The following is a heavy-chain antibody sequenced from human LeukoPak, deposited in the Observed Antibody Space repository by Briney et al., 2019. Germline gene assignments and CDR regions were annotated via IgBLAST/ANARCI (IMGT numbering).Heavy chain of an antibody. Sequence: GGSLRLSCAAAKSSLSAWAMHWVRQAPDKGLEWVAVISHDGSKKYHEESAKGRFTISRDNSNNTLFLQMNSLRTEDTAVYYCAKGLDSSSFFDYWGQGTLVTVSS. CDR1: KSSLSAWA. CDR2: ISHDGSKK. CDR3: AKGLDSSSFFDY. J-gene: IGHJ4*02. D-gene: IGHD6-13*01. V-gene: IGHV3-30*04.